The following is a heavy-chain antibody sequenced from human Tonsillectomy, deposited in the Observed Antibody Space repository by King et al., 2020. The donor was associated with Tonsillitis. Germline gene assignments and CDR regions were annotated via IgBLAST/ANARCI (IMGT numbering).Heavy chain of an antibody. CDR3: ARREVTGRAFDI. J-gene: IGHJ3*02. V-gene: IGHV4-34*01. Sequence: VQLQQWGAGLLKPSETLSPTCAVYGGSFSGYYWSWIRQPLGKGLEWIGEINHSGSTNYNPSLKSRVTISVDTSKNQFSLKLSSVTAADTAVYYCARREVTGRAFDIWGQGTMVTVSS. CDR2: INHSGST. CDR1: GGSFSGYY. D-gene: IGHD2-21*02.